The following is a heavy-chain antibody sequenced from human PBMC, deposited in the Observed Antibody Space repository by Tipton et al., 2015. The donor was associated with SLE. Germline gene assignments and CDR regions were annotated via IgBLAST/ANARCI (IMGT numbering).Heavy chain of an antibody. D-gene: IGHD2-15*01. Sequence: SLRLSCTASGFTFGDYAMSWFRQAPGKGLEWVGFIRSKAYGGTTEYAASVKGRFTISRDDSKSIAYLQMNSLKTEDTAVYYCTRVSLGNVVVVAYDAFDICGQGTMVTVSS. V-gene: IGHV3-49*03. CDR1: GFTFGDYA. CDR3: TRVSLGNVVVVAYDAFDI. J-gene: IGHJ3*02. CDR2: IRSKAYGGTT.